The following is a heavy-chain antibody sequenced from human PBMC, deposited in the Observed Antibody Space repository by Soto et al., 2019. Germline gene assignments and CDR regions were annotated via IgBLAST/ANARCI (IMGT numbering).Heavy chain of an antibody. V-gene: IGHV4-59*01. CDR3: TGGGGYYRDYPKFDY. D-gene: IGHD4-17*01. CDR1: GGSISGYY. CDR2: IYYSGST. J-gene: IGHJ4*02. Sequence: PSETLSLTCTVSGGSISGYYWSWIRQPPGKGLQWIGNIYYSGSTNYNPSLKSRVTISVVSSKNQFSLKLSSVTAADTAVFYCTGGGGYYRDYPKFDYWGQATRVTGAS.